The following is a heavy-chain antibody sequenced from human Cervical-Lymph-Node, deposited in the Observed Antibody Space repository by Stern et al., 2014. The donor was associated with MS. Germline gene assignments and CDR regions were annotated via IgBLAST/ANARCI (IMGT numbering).Heavy chain of an antibody. CDR2: FYYGGRT. J-gene: IGHJ5*02. CDR3: TRRWVSAGYSGLSGVDP. Sequence: QLQLQESGPGLVKPSETLSLTCTVSGGSISSSTDYWGWIRQPPGKGLEWIGDFYYGGRTYYNPSLQSRVTISVDTSNNQFSLKLSSVTAEDTAVYYCTRRWVSAGYSGLSGVDPWGQGTLVTVSS. V-gene: IGHV4-39*01. CDR1: GGSISSSTDY. D-gene: IGHD5-12*01.